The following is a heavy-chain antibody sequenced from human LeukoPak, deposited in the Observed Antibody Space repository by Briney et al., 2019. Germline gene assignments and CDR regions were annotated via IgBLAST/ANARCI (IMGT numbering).Heavy chain of an antibody. Sequence: GGSLRLSCAASGFTFSDSAMHWVRQASGKGLEWVGRIRSRVNSYATTYAASVEGRFTISRDDSKNTAYLEMNSLKTEDTAVYFCTRRGTASAPDDYWGQGALVTVSS. D-gene: IGHD6-13*01. CDR3: TRRGTASAPDDY. CDR1: GFTFSDSA. V-gene: IGHV3-73*01. CDR2: IRSRVNSYAT. J-gene: IGHJ4*02.